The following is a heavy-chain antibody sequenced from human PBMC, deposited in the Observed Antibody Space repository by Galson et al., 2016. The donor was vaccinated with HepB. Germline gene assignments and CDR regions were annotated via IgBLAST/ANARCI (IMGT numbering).Heavy chain of an antibody. CDR3: ARWKSGSPVN. V-gene: IGHV3-49*04. D-gene: IGHD1-26*01. J-gene: IGHJ4*02. CDR1: GFNVGDYA. Sequence: SLRLSCATSGFNVGDYAMSWVRQAPGKGLEWVAFIRNKAFRETTEYAASVKGRFTISRDDSKNSLYLQMNSLKTEDTAVYYCARWKSGSPVNWGQGTLVTVSS. CDR2: IRNKAFRETT.